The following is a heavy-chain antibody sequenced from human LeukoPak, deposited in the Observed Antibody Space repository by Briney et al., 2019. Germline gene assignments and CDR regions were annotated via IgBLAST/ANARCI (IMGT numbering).Heavy chain of an antibody. V-gene: IGHV1-69*06. CDR2: IIPIFGTA. D-gene: IGHD6-6*01. CDR3: AREENDSSSNY. CDR1: GGTFSSYA. J-gene: IGHJ4*02. Sequence: SVKVSCKASGGTFSSYAISWVRQAPGQGLEWMGRIIPIFGTANYAQKFQGRVTITADKSKSTAYMELSSLRSEDTAVYYCAREENDSSSNYWGQGTLVTVSS.